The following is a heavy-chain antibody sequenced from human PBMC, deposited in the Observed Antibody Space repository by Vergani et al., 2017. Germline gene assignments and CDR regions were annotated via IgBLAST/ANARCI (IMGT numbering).Heavy chain of an antibody. J-gene: IGHJ6*02. CDR1: GGTFSSYA. D-gene: IGHD3-22*01. CDR2: IIPIFGTA. Sequence: QVQLVQSGAEVKKPGSSVKVSCKASGGTFSSYAISWVRQAPGQGLEWMGGIIPIFGTANYAQKFQGRVTITADESTRTAYMELSSLRSEDTAVYYCAGGVVVVITQNYYYYGMDVWGQGTTVTVSS. CDR3: AGGVVVVITQNYYYYGMDV. V-gene: IGHV1-69*01.